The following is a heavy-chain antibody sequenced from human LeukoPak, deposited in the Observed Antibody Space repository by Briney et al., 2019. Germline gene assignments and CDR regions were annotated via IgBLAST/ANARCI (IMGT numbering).Heavy chain of an antibody. Sequence: SETLSLTCAVYGGSFSGYYWSWIRQPPGKGLEWIGEVNHSGSANYNPSLKSRVTISVDTSKNQFSLKLSSVTAADTAVYYCARGISGSYYFGYWGQGTLVTVSS. CDR3: ARGISGSYYFGY. D-gene: IGHD1-26*01. CDR1: GGSFSGYY. V-gene: IGHV4-34*01. CDR2: VNHSGSA. J-gene: IGHJ4*02.